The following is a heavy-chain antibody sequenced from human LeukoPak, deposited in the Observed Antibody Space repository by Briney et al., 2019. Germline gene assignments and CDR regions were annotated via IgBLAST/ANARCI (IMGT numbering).Heavy chain of an antibody. D-gene: IGHD3-9*01. CDR3: ARGHYHMPV. Sequence: GGSLRLSCAASGFPFDNYGMAWVRQAPGKGLEWVSGITWNGGITAYADSVKGRFTISRDNAKNSLYLQMNSLRAEDTAVYYCARGHYHMPVWGQGTTVTVSS. CDR2: ITWNGGIT. J-gene: IGHJ6*02. V-gene: IGHV3-20*04. CDR1: GFPFDNYG.